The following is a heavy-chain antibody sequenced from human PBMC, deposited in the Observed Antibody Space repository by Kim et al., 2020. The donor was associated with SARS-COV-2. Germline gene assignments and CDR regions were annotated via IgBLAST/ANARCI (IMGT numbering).Heavy chain of an antibody. V-gene: IGHV3-23*01. D-gene: IGHD2-15*01. Sequence: DSVKGRFTISRDNYKNTLYLQMNSLRAEDTAVYYCAKSSRGVVVVVAATHWGQGTLVTVSS. CDR3: AKSSRGVVVVVAATH. J-gene: IGHJ4*02.